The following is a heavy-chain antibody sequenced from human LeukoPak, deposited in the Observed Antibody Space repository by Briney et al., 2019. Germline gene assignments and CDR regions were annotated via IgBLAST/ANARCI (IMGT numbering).Heavy chain of an antibody. CDR3: ARDTWFGAGRTFDY. J-gene: IGHJ4*02. V-gene: IGHV4-39*07. CDR1: GGSISSSSYY. CDR2: IYTSGST. Sequence: SETLSLTCTVSGGSISSSSYYWGWIRQPPGKGLEWIGRIYTSGSTNYNPSLKSRVTISVDTSKNQFSLKLSSVTAADTAVYYCARDTWFGAGRTFDYWGQGTLVTVSS. D-gene: IGHD3-10*01.